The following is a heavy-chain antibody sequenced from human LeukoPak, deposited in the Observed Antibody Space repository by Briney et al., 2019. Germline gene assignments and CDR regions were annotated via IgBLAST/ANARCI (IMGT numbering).Heavy chain of an antibody. CDR2: ISSSSSYI. J-gene: IGHJ4*02. V-gene: IGHV3-21*01. CDR3: AREKEEAYGDYEGTFDY. D-gene: IGHD4-17*01. CDR1: GFTFSSYS. Sequence: PGGSLRLSCAASGFTFSSYSMNWVRQAPGRGLEWVSSISSSSSYIYYADSVKGRFTISRGNAKNSLYLQMNSLRAEDTAVYYCAREKEEAYGDYEGTFDYWGQGTLVTVSS.